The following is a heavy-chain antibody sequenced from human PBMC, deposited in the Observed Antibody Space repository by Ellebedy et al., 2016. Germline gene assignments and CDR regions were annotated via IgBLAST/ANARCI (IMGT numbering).Heavy chain of an antibody. V-gene: IGHV3-30*18. J-gene: IGHJ4*02. CDR1: GFTFSSYG. CDR2: ISYDGTTK. D-gene: IGHD4-17*01. CDR3: AKDWSYGDYATAHFDY. Sequence: GESLKISXAASGFTFSSYGMHWVRQAPGKGLEWVAVISYDGTTKYYADSVEGRFTISRDNSKSTLYLQMNSLRAEDAAVYYCAKDWSYGDYATAHFDYWGQGTLVTVSS.